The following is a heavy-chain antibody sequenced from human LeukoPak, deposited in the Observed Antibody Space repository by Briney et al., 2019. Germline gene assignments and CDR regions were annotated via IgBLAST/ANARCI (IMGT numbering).Heavy chain of an antibody. CDR3: ARDLTTQFDY. J-gene: IGHJ4*02. Sequence: AGGSLRLSCAVSGLTFSNSAMSWVRQAPGKGLEWVSYISSSGSTIYYADSVKGRFTISRDNAKNSLYLQMNSLRAEDTAVYYCARDLTTQFDYWGQGTLVTVSS. CDR2: ISSSGSTI. D-gene: IGHD1-1*01. CDR1: GLTFSNSA. V-gene: IGHV3-11*01.